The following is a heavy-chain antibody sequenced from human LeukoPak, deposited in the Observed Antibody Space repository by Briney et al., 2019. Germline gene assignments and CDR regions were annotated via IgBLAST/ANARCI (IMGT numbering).Heavy chain of an antibody. CDR3: ARRENYYYDSSGYHFDY. CDR1: GGSISSRIYX. Sequence: SETLSLTCSVSGGSISSRIYXXGWIRQPPGKALEXXXXXFYSGNTYYNPSLKSRVTISVDTSKNQFPLKLSSVTAADTAVYYCARRENYYYDSSGYHFDYWGQGTLVTVSS. V-gene: IGHV4-39*01. J-gene: IGHJ4*02. CDR2: XFYSGNT. D-gene: IGHD3-22*01.